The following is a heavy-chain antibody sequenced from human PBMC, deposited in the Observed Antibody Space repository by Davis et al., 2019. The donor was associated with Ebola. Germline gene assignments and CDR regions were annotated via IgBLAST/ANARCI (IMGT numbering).Heavy chain of an antibody. CDR1: GYTLTNYY. V-gene: IGHV1-46*03. CDR2: INPNDGRT. J-gene: IGHJ3*02. D-gene: IGHD5-12*01. Sequence: SVKVSCKASGYTLTNYYMHWVRQAPGQGLEWTGMINPNDGRTIYAQKFQGRVTVTRDTSTTTVYMDLSSLRSEDTALYYCTTPGGQDSGYDVFDIWGQGTMVTVSS. CDR3: TTPGGQDSGYDVFDI.